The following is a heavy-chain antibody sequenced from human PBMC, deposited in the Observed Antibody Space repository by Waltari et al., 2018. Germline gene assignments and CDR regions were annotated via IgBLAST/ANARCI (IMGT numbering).Heavy chain of an antibody. Sequence: QVQLVESGGGVVQPGRSLRLSCAASGFTFSSYAMHWVRQAPGKGLEWVAVISYDGSNKYYADSVKGRFTISRDNSKNTLYLQMNSLRAEDTAVYYCARGAKQWLVLDNWFDPWGQGTLVTVSS. CDR1: GFTFSSYA. V-gene: IGHV3-30-3*01. D-gene: IGHD6-19*01. CDR3: ARGAKQWLVLDNWFDP. CDR2: ISYDGSNK. J-gene: IGHJ5*02.